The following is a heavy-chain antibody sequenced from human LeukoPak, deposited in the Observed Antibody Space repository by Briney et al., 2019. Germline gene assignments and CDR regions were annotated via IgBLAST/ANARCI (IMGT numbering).Heavy chain of an antibody. J-gene: IGHJ4*02. CDR1: GFTFSTYS. CDR2: ISSSSSYI. Sequence: GGSLRLSCAASGFTFSTYSMNWVRQVPGKGLEWVSSISSSSSYIYYADSVKGRFTISRDNAKNSLYLQMNSLRAEDAAVYYCARDSVFDYWGQGTLVTVSS. CDR3: ARDSVFDY. V-gene: IGHV3-21*01.